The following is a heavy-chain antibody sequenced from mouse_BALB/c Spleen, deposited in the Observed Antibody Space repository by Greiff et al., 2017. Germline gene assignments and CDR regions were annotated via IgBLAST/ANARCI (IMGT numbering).Heavy chain of an antibody. V-gene: IGHV2-3*01. Sequence: VQLQQSGPGLVAPSQSLSITCTVSGFSLTSYGVSWVRQPPGKGLEWLGVIWGDGSTNYHSALISRLSISKDNSKSQVFLKLNSLQTDDTATYYCAKHGHITTVEGPFYAMDYWGQGTSVTVSS. J-gene: IGHJ4*01. CDR1: GFSLTSYG. CDR3: AKHGHITTVEGPFYAMDY. CDR2: IWGDGST. D-gene: IGHD1-1*01.